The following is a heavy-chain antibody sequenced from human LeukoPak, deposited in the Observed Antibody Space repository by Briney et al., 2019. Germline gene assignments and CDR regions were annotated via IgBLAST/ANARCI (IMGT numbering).Heavy chain of an antibody. V-gene: IGHV1-69*04. Sequence: SVKVSCKTSGGPFSSHAVNWVRQAPGQGLEWTGRIIPILGLRNYAQRFQGRVTITADKSTSTVYMAVTSLRSEDTAVYFCARGRGSRTGSNGDYLDYWGQGTLVTVSS. CDR1: GGPFSSHA. D-gene: IGHD1-1*01. CDR2: IIPILGLR. J-gene: IGHJ4*02. CDR3: ARGRGSRTGSNGDYLDY.